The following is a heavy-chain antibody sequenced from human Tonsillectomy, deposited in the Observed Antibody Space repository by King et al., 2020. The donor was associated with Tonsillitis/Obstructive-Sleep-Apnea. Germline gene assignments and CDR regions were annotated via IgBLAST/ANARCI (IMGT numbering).Heavy chain of an antibody. V-gene: IGHV1-46*01. J-gene: IGHJ4*02. CDR1: GYTFTSYY. CDR3: ARDGKELGRSHYFDY. D-gene: IGHD7-27*01. CDR2: INPSGGST. Sequence: VQLVEFGAEVKKPGASVKVSCKASGYTFTSYYMHWVRQAPGQGLEWMGIINPSGGSTSYAQKFQGRVTMTRDTSTSTVYMELSSLRSEDTAVYYCARDGKELGRSHYFDYWGQGTLVTVSS.